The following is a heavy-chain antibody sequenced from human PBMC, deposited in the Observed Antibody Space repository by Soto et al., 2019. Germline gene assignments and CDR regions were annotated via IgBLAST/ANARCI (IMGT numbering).Heavy chain of an antibody. Sequence: SETLSLTCAVYGGSFSGYYWSWIRQPPGKGLEWIGEINHSGSTNYNPSLKSRVTISVDTSKNQFSLKLSSVTAADTAVYYCASGSTVTTFDYWGQGTLVTVSS. V-gene: IGHV4-34*01. D-gene: IGHD4-4*01. CDR1: GGSFSGYY. CDR2: INHSGST. J-gene: IGHJ4*02. CDR3: ASGSTVTTFDY.